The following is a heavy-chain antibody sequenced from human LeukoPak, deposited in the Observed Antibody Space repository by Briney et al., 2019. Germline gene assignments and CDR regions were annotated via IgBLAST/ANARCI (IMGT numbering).Heavy chain of an antibody. CDR3: ARVSDFRSSDY. Sequence: PSETLSLTCTVSGGSMRSYYWIWVRQPPGKGLEWIGYIYYSGSTNYNPSLKSRVTISVDTSKNHFSLNVSSVTAADTAVYYCARVSDFRSSDYWGQGIVVTVSS. V-gene: IGHV4-59*08. CDR2: IYYSGST. CDR1: GGSMRSYY. D-gene: IGHD2-21*02. J-gene: IGHJ4*02.